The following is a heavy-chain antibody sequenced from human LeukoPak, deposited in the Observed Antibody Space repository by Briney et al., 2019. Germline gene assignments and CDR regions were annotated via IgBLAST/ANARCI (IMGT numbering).Heavy chain of an antibody. J-gene: IGHJ4*02. CDR2: ISGSGGST. Sequence: GGSLRLSCAASGFTFSGYAMSMVRQAPGNGLEWVSTISGSGGSTYYADSVKGRFTISRDNSKNTLYLQMNSLRAEDTAVYYCAKTSQEGYCSSTSCRDYFDYWGQGTLVTVSS. D-gene: IGHD2-2*01. CDR1: GFTFSGYA. CDR3: AKTSQEGYCSSTSCRDYFDY. V-gene: IGHV3-23*01.